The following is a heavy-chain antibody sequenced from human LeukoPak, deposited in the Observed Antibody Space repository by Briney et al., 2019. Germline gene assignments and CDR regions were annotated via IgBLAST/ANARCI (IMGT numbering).Heavy chain of an antibody. V-gene: IGHV1-69*05. J-gene: IGHJ4*02. CDR1: GGTFSSYA. Sequence: GASVKVSCKASGGTFSSYAISWVRQAPGQGLEWMGGIIPIFGTANYAQKFQGRVTMTRDTSTSTVYMELSSLRSEDTAVYYCARDRGAAAGTRVLFVYWGQGALVTVSS. CDR3: ARDRGAAAGTRVLFVY. D-gene: IGHD6-13*01. CDR2: IIPIFGTA.